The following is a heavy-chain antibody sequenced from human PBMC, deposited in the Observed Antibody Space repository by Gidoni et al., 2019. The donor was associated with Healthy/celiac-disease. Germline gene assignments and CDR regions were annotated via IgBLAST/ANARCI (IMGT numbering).Heavy chain of an antibody. Sequence: QGQLVKSGAEGTKTGGSVKVSGKGSGGTCRSGDSSGVAQATAEGRARVGGGRQAPGHGLEWMGGIIPIFATANYAQQFPGRVTIPAAESTSTAYMELSSLRSEDTSVSSCARGMGSSSGHPIYYYYGMDVWGQGTTVTVSS. CDR2: IIPIFATA. CDR3: ARGMGSSSGHPIYYYYGMDV. D-gene: IGHD6-6*01. J-gene: IGHJ6*02. CDR1: GGTCRSGD. V-gene: IGHV1-69*01.